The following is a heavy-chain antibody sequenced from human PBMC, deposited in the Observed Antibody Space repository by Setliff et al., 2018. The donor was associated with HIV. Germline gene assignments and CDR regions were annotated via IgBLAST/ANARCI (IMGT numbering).Heavy chain of an antibody. CDR2: IIPIFNTA. D-gene: IGHD5-12*01. CDR1: GGTFSLYA. Sequence: GASVKVSCKASGGTFSLYAINWVRQAPGQGLEWMGGIIPIFNTANYAQKFQGRVTITADGSTSTAYMELSSLRFEDTATYYCARDQATGYEKVRFSWIDPWGQGTLVTVSS. J-gene: IGHJ5*02. V-gene: IGHV1-69*13. CDR3: ARDQATGYEKVRFSWIDP.